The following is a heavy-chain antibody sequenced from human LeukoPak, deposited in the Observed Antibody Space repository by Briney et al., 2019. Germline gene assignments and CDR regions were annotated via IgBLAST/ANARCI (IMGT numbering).Heavy chain of an antibody. Sequence: ASVKVSCKASGYTFTSYYIVWVRQAPGQGLEWMGRIDPSGGSTSYAQRFQGRVTITADKSTSTAYMELSSLRSEDTAVYYCATIVGATNEGFDPWGQGTLVTVSS. V-gene: IGHV1-46*01. D-gene: IGHD1-26*01. CDR3: ATIVGATNEGFDP. CDR1: GYTFTSYY. J-gene: IGHJ5*02. CDR2: IDPSGGST.